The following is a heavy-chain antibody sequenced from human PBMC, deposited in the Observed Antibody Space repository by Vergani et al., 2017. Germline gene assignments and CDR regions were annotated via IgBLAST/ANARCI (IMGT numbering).Heavy chain of an antibody. CDR1: GDSISSGGYY. Sequence: QVQLQESGPGLVKPSQTLSLTCTVSGDSISSGGYYWTWIRQHPGKGLEWIGYIYYSVSTYYNPSLKSRVTISVDTSKNQFSLRLSSVTAADTAVCYCARDGSRDAYKGLFDYWGQGTLVTVSS. V-gene: IGHV4-31*03. D-gene: IGHD5-24*01. CDR3: ARDGSRDAYKGLFDY. J-gene: IGHJ4*02. CDR2: IYYSVST.